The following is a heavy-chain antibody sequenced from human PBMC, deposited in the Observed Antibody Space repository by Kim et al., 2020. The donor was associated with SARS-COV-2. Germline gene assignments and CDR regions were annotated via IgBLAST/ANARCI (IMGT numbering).Heavy chain of an antibody. CDR3: ARGDGYNSPFDY. CDR2: ISYDGSNK. J-gene: IGHJ4*02. Sequence: GGSLRLSCAASGFTFSSYAMHWVRQAPGKGLEWVAVISYDGSNKYYADSVKGRFTISRGNSKNTLYLQMNSLRAEDTAVYYCARGDGYNSPFDYWGQGTLVTVSS. D-gene: IGHD5-12*01. CDR1: GFTFSSYA. V-gene: IGHV3-30*04.